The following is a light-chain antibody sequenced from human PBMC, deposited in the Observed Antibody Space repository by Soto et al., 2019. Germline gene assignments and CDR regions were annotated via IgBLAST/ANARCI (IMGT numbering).Light chain of an antibody. CDR2: AAS. V-gene: IGKV1-39*01. CDR1: QSITYY. Sequence: DIQMTQSPSSLSASVGDRVTITCRASQSITYYLNWYQQKPGKAPKLLIYAASSLQSGVPSRFSGSGSGTDFALTISSLQPEDFATYYCQQTYSTPRTFGGGTKVEIK. J-gene: IGKJ4*01. CDR3: QQTYSTPRT.